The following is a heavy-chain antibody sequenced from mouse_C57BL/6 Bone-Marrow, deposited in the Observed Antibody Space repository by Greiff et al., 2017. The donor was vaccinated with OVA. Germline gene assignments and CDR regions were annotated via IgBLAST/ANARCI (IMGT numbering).Heavy chain of an antibody. D-gene: IGHD1-1*01. V-gene: IGHV5-17*01. CDR1: GFTFSDYG. CDR3: ARGYYDGSSYDYAMDY. CDR2: ISSGSSTI. Sequence: EVMLVESGGGLVKPGGSLKLSCAASGFTFSDYGMHWVRQAPEKGLEWVAYISSGSSTIYYADTVKGRFTISRDNAKNTLFLQMTSLRSEDTAMYYCARGYYDGSSYDYAMDYWGQGTSVTVSS. J-gene: IGHJ4*01.